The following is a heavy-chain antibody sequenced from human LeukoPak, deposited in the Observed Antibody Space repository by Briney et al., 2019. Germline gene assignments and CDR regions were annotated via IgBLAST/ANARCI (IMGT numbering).Heavy chain of an antibody. D-gene: IGHD5-18*01. J-gene: IGHJ4*02. V-gene: IGHV3-30*04. Sequence: PGGSLRLSYAASGFTLSSYAMHWVRQAPGKGLEWVAVISYDGSSKYYADSVKGRFTISRDNSKNTLYLQMNSLRAEDTAVYYCARGYSYVDYWGQGTLVTVSS. CDR3: ARGYSYVDY. CDR1: GFTLSSYA. CDR2: ISYDGSSK.